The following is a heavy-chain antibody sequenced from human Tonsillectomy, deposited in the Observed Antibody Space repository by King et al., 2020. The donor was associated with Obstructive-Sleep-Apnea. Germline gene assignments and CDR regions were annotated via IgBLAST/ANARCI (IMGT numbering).Heavy chain of an antibody. D-gene: IGHD3-22*01. V-gene: IGHV3-30*18. J-gene: IGHJ4*02. Sequence: VQLVESGGGVVQPGRSLRLSCAASGFTFSSYGMHWVRQAPGKGLEWVAVISYDGSNKYYADSVKGRFTISRDNSKNTLYLQMNSLRAEDTAVYYCAKDQGLWDYDSSGYPDYWGQGTLVTVSS. CDR1: GFTFSSYG. CDR3: AKDQGLWDYDSSGYPDY. CDR2: ISYDGSNK.